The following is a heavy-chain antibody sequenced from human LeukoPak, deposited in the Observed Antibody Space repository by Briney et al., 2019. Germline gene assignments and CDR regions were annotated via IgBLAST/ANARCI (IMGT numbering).Heavy chain of an antibody. Sequence: GRSLRLSCAASGFTFSSYAMHWVRQAPGKGLEWVAVIWYDGSNKYYADSVKGRFTISRDNSKNTLYLQMNSLRAEDTAVYYCAREEDSSGYYAEYFQHWGQGTLVTVSS. CDR3: AREEDSSGYYAEYFQH. D-gene: IGHD3-22*01. CDR1: GFTFSSYA. V-gene: IGHV3-33*08. J-gene: IGHJ1*01. CDR2: IWYDGSNK.